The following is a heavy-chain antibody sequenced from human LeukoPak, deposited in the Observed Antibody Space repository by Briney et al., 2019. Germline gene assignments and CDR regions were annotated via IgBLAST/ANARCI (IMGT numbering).Heavy chain of an antibody. CDR3: ANLAGAAGTDY. CDR1: GFTFSSYA. J-gene: IGHJ4*02. V-gene: IGHV3-23*01. CDR2: ISGSGGST. Sequence: GGSLRLSCAASGFTFSSYAMSWVRQAPGKGLEWVSAISGSGGSTYYADSVKGRFTISRDNAKNSLYLQMNSLRAEDTALYYCANLAGAAGTDYWGQGTLVTVSS. D-gene: IGHD6-13*01.